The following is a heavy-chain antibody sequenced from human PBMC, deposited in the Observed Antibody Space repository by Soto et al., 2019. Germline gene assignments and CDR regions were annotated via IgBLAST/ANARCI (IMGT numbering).Heavy chain of an antibody. V-gene: IGHV4-31*03. CDR1: GGSISSGGYY. J-gene: IGHJ6*02. CDR2: IYYSGST. CDR3: ARDPIVVVPAAMDMRGYYYYGMDV. D-gene: IGHD2-2*01. Sequence: SLSLTCTVSGGSISSGGYYWSWIRQHPGKGLEWIGYIYYSGSTYYNPSLKSRVTISVDTSKNQFSLKLSSVTAADTAVYYCARDPIVVVPAAMDMRGYYYYGMDVWGQGTTVTVSS.